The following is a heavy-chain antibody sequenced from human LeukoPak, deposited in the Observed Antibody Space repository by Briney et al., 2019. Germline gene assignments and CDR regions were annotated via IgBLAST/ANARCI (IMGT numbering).Heavy chain of an antibody. J-gene: IGHJ4*02. Sequence: ASVKVSCKASGGTFSSYAISWVRQAPGQGLEWMGWISAYNGNTNYAQKLQGRVTMTTDTSTSTAYMELRSLRSDDTAVYYCARDALWYGGANFDYWGQGTLVTVSS. CDR3: ARDALWYGGANFDY. V-gene: IGHV1-18*01. D-gene: IGHD3-10*01. CDR1: GGTFSSYA. CDR2: ISAYNGNT.